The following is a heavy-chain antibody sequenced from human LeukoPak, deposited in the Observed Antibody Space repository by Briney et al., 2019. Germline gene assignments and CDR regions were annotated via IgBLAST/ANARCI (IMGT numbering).Heavy chain of an antibody. CDR2: IKQDGSEK. CDR1: GFTFSNYW. CDR3: ARGLPYGGKGKRDYFDY. Sequence: PGGSLRLSCAAPGFTFSNYWMSWVRQAPGKGLEWVASIKQDGSEKHYVDSVKGRFTISRDNSKSTVYLQMNSLRAEDTAVYYCARGLPYGGKGKRDYFDYWGREPWSPSPQ. D-gene: IGHD4-23*01. J-gene: IGHJ4*02. V-gene: IGHV3-7*01.